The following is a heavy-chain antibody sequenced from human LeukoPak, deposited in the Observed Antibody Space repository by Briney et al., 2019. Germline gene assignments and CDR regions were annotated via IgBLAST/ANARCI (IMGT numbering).Heavy chain of an antibody. Sequence: PGGSLRLSCAASAFTFSTYAMSWVRQAPGKGLEWVSTITNSGGETYYVDSVKGRFTISRDNSKNTLFLQMNSLTAEDTAVYYCVKSFGSFRYCFDYWGQGSLVTVSS. V-gene: IGHV3-23*01. J-gene: IGHJ4*02. D-gene: IGHD1-26*01. CDR1: AFTFSTYA. CDR3: VKSFGSFRYCFDY. CDR2: ITNSGGET.